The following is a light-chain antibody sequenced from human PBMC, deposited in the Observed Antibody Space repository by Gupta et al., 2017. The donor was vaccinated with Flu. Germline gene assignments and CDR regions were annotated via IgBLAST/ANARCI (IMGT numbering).Light chain of an antibody. CDR1: QILLHSDGKTY. Sequence: VTPGQPASISCKSSQILLHSDGKTYLYWYLQKPVQTPQLLIYEVSNRFSGVPDRFSGSGSGTDFTLKIRRVDAEDVGVYYFRQCLELPLSFGGGTKVEMK. CDR2: EVS. J-gene: IGKJ4*01. V-gene: IGKV2D-29*01. CDR3: RQCLELPLS.